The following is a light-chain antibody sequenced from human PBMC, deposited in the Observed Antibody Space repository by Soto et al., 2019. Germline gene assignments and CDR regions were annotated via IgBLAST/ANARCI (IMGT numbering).Light chain of an antibody. Sequence: QAVLTQPPSSSASPGESAALTCTLPSDIDVGRYKVYWYQQRPGSPPRFLLDYYSDSDKGQGSGVPSRFSGSKDASANTAILLISGLQSDDEADYYCLIWPSNDCVVFGGGTKVTVL. CDR3: LIWPSNDCVV. CDR1: SDIDVGRYK. J-gene: IGLJ2*01. CDR2: YYSDSDK. V-gene: IGLV5-37*01.